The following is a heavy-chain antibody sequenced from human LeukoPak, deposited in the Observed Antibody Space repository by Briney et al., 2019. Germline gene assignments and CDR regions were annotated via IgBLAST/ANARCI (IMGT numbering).Heavy chain of an antibody. J-gene: IGHJ4*02. CDR2: INPNSGGT. D-gene: IGHD6-13*01. CDR1: GYTLTDYY. V-gene: IGHV1-2*06. CDR3: ARDQIAAAVGYFDY. Sequence: ASVKVSCKASGYTLTDYYMHWVRQAPGQGLEWMGRINPNSGGTNYAQKFQGRVTMTRDTSISTVYMELSSLTSEDTAVYYCARDQIAAAVGYFDYWGQGTLVTVSS.